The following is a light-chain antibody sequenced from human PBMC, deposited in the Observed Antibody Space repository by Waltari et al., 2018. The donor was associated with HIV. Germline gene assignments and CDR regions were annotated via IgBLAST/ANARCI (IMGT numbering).Light chain of an antibody. CDR2: EDS. Sequence: NFILTQSHSVSESPGKTVTISCTRSSGGIGSTYIQWYQQRPGRSPDTVIYEDSQRPSGVPNRFSGSVDSSSNSASLTISGLKTEDEADYFCQSYDGTTGVFGGGTRLTVL. V-gene: IGLV6-57*01. J-gene: IGLJ2*01. CDR3: QSYDGTTGV. CDR1: SGGIGSTY.